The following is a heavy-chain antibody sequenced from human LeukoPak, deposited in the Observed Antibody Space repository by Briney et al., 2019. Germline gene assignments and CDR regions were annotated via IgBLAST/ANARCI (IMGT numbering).Heavy chain of an antibody. D-gene: IGHD3-22*01. J-gene: IGHJ4*02. CDR2: INPNSGGT. CDR3: AGVEGTYYYDSSGYFVDY. Sequence: ASVKVSCKASGYTFTGYYMHWVRQAPGQGLEWMGRINPNSGGTNYAQKLQGRVTMNRDTSISTAYMELSRLRSDDTAVYYCAGVEGTYYYDSSGYFVDYWGQGPLVTVSS. V-gene: IGHV1-2*06. CDR1: GYTFTGYY.